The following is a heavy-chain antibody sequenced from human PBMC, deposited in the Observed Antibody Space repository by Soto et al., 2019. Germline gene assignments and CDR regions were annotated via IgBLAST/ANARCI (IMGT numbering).Heavy chain of an antibody. CDR2: IYHSGST. V-gene: IGHV4-4*02. CDR1: GGSISSSNW. Sequence: QVQLQESGPGLVKPSGTLSLTCAVSGGSISSSNWWSWVRQPPGKGLEWIGEIYHSGSTNYNPSLRSLVTISVGKSKNQLPLKLSSVTAADTAVYYCARGGIAAAFCDFDYWGQGTLVTVSS. D-gene: IGHD6-13*01. J-gene: IGHJ4*02. CDR3: ARGGIAAAFCDFDY.